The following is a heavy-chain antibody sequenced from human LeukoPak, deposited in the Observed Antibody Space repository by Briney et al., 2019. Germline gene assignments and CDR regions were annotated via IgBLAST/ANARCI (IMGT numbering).Heavy chain of an antibody. CDR3: ARTGAYCSNTSCYPFDS. D-gene: IGHD2-2*01. Sequence: SETLSLTCAISGGSINSGTYYWGWIRQAPGKGLDWLGTVYYSGTTYYKPSLNGRITISVDSSRNQFSLKLTSVTAADSALYYCARTGAYCSNTSCYPFDSWGQGILVTVS. V-gene: IGHV4-39*01. CDR1: GGSINSGTYY. CDR2: VYYSGTT. J-gene: IGHJ4*02.